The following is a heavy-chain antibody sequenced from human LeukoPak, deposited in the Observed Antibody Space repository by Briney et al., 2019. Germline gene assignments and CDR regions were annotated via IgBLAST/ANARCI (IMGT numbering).Heavy chain of an antibody. Sequence: ASVKVSCKASGYRFTSYGINWVRQAPGQGLEWLGWITTYNGNTNYAPKLQGRVTMTTDTSTTTAYMELRGLRSDDTAVYYCATHPGLEVAAGGDSWGQGTMVTVSS. D-gene: IGHD6-13*01. V-gene: IGHV1-18*01. CDR1: GYRFTSYG. CDR3: ATHPGLEVAAGGDS. CDR2: ITTYNGNT. J-gene: IGHJ4*02.